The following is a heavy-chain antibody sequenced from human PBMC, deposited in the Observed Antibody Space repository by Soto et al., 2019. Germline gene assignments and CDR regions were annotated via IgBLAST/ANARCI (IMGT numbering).Heavy chain of an antibody. CDR1: GFTFSSYW. Sequence: GGSLRLSCGASGFTFSSYWMHWVRQAPGKGLVWVSRINSDGSTTSYADSVKGRFTISRDNAKNTLYLQMNSLRAEDTAVYYCARGGTTVITGHYYYFAMDVWGQGTTVTVSS. J-gene: IGHJ6*02. CDR2: INSDGSTT. D-gene: IGHD4-4*01. CDR3: ARGGTTVITGHYYYFAMDV. V-gene: IGHV3-74*01.